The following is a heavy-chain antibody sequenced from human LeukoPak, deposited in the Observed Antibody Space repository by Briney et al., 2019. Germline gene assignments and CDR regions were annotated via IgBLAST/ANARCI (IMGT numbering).Heavy chain of an antibody. J-gene: IGHJ1*01. Sequence: GGSLRLSCAASGFTFSSYAMYWVRQAPGKGLEWVAVISYDGSNKYYADSVTGRFTISRDNSKNTLYLQMNSLRAEDTAVYYCAKGPDYGDWRWYFQHWGQGTLVTVSS. CDR3: AKGPDYGDWRWYFQH. V-gene: IGHV3-30*18. D-gene: IGHD4-17*01. CDR2: ISYDGSNK. CDR1: GFTFSSYA.